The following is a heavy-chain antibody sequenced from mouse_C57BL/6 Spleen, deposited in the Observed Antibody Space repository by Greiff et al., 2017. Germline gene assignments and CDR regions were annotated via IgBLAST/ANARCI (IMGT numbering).Heavy chain of an antibody. CDR1: GFSFNTYA. D-gene: IGHD2-1*01. J-gene: IGHJ4*01. CDR3: VRRGYYGTFYAMDY. Sequence: EVMLVESGGGLVQPKGSLKLSCAASGFSFNTYAMNWVRQAPGKGLEWVARIRSKSNNYATYYADSVKDRFTISRDDSESMLYLQMNNLKTEDTAMYYCVRRGYYGTFYAMDYWGQGTSVTVSS. V-gene: IGHV10-1*01. CDR2: IRSKSNNYAT.